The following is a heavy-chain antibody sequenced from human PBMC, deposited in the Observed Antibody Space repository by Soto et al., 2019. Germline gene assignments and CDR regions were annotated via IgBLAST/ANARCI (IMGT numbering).Heavy chain of an antibody. CDR3: AHQWLALGGLDY. V-gene: IGHV2-5*02. CDR1: GFSLSTSGVG. Sequence: QITLKESGPTLVKPTQTLTLTCTFSGFSLSTSGVGVGWIRQPPGKALEWLALIYWDDDKRYSPSLKSRLTIXKXXSKNQVVLTMTNMDPVDTATYYCAHQWLALGGLDYWGQGTLVTVSS. J-gene: IGHJ4*02. CDR2: IYWDDDK. D-gene: IGHD6-19*01.